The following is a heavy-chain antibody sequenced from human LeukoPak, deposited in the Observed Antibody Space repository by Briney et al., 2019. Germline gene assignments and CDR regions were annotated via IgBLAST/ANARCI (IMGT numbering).Heavy chain of an antibody. V-gene: IGHV3-23*01. J-gene: IGHJ4*02. CDR3: AKSTGYSSGWYAFDY. CDR1: GFTFSSYA. D-gene: IGHD6-19*01. CDR2: ISGSGGST. Sequence: PGGSLRLSCAASGFTFSSYAMSWVRQAPGKGLEWVSAISGSGGSTYYADSVKGRFTISRDNSKNTLYLQMNSLRAEDTAVYYCAKSTGYSSGWYAFDYWGQGTLVTVSS.